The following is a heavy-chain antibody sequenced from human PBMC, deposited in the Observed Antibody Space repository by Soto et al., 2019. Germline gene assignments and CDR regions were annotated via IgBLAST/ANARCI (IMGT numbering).Heavy chain of an antibody. D-gene: IGHD3-22*01. CDR1: GDSISSYY. V-gene: IGHV4-59*01. Sequence: QVQLQESGPRLVKPSETLSLTCAVSGDSISSYYCMWMRQPPGKGLESIGYPYYGPSANYIPSLKSRVTVSVDTSTNQCSLTLSSMTAADTAVYYSPILSMAVVPEYWGQGTLVTVSA. J-gene: IGHJ4*02. CDR3: PILSMAVVPEY. CDR2: PYYGPSA.